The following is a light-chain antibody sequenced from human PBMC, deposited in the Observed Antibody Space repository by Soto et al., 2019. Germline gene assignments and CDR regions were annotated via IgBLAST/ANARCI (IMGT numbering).Light chain of an antibody. CDR3: QHYGSLPYI. CDR2: AAS. Sequence: DIQMTQSPSSLSASVGDRVTITCQASQDISNHVNWYQHKPGEAPKLLIYAASNLETGVPSRFNGRGSGTDFTFTINTLQPEDIAIYYCQHYGSLPYIFGQGTTLEIK. CDR1: QDISNH. J-gene: IGKJ2*01. V-gene: IGKV1-33*01.